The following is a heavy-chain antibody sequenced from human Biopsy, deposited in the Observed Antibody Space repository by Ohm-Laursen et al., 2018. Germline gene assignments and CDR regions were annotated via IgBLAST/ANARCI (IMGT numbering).Heavy chain of an antibody. Sequence: ASVKVSCKASGYTFTSYDITWVRQASGQGPEWIGWLNPVSGNSNFGQKFRGRVTVTSDTSISTAYMELSDLTSDDTATYYCGRAVRNQLLTDPWGQGTLVTVTS. CDR2: LNPVSGNS. V-gene: IGHV1-8*01. J-gene: IGHJ5*02. CDR3: GRAVRNQLLTDP. D-gene: IGHD1-7*01. CDR1: GYTFTSYD.